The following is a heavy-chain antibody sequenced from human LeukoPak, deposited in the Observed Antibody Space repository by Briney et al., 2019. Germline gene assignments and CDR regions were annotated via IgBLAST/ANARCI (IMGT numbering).Heavy chain of an antibody. D-gene: IGHD3-22*01. V-gene: IGHV3-23*01. CDR1: GFTFSTYA. CDR2: ISGSGDTT. J-gene: IGHJ4*02. Sequence: GGSLRLSCSASGFTFSTYAMSWVRRAPGKGLEWVSAISGSGDTTYFADSVKGRFTISRDNPKNTLYLQMNSLRGEDTAVYFCAKRAGVGSGSPLNNYFDYWGQGTLVTVSS. CDR3: AKRAGVGSGSPLNNYFDY.